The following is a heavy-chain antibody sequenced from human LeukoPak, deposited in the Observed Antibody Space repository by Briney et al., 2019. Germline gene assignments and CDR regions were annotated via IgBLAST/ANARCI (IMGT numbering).Heavy chain of an antibody. CDR3: ARQEEYNSGSPFHS. CDR1: GYSFTSYW. V-gene: IGHV5-51*01. J-gene: IGHJ4*02. Sequence: GESLKISCKGPGYSFTSYWIGWVRQMPGKGLEWMGIIYPGDSDTRYSPSFQGQVTISADKSISTVYLQWSRLKASDTAIYYCARQEEYNSGSPFHSWGQGTLVTVSS. CDR2: IYPGDSDT. D-gene: IGHD6-19*01.